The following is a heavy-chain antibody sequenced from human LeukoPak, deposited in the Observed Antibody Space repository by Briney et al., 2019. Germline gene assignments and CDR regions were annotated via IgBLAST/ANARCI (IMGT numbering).Heavy chain of an antibody. CDR2: IYYSGST. Sequence: SETLSLTCTVSGGSISSYYWSWIRQPPGKGLEWIGYIYYSGSTNYNPTLKSRVTISVDTSKNQFSLKLSSVTAADTAVYYCARDSSPTQYWGQGTLVTVSS. V-gene: IGHV4-59*01. J-gene: IGHJ4*02. CDR3: ARDSSPTQY. CDR1: GGSISSYY.